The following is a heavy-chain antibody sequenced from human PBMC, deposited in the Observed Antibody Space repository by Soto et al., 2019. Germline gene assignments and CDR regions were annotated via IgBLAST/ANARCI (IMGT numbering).Heavy chain of an antibody. V-gene: IGHV3-11*01. CDR3: ARPGIAVAG. Sequence: GGSLRLSCAASGFTFSDYYMSWMRQAPGKGLEWVSYISSSGDTIYYADSVKGRFTISRDNAKNSLYLQMNSLRVEDTAVYYCARPGIAVAGWGQGTLVTVSS. D-gene: IGHD6-19*01. CDR1: GFTFSDYY. CDR2: ISSSGDTI. J-gene: IGHJ4*02.